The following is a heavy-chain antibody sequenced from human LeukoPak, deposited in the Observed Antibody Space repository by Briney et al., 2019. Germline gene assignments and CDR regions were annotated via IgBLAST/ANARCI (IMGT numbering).Heavy chain of an antibody. J-gene: IGHJ6*03. CDR1: GGTFSSYA. V-gene: IGHV1-69*05. CDR3: AREMGGAALSYYYMDV. CDR2: IIPIFGTA. Sequence: GASVKVSCKASGGTFSSYAISRVRQAPGQGLEWMGGIIPIFGTANYAQKFQGRVTITTDESTSTAHMELSSLRSEDTAVYYCAREMGGAALSYYYMDVWGKGATVTVSS. D-gene: IGHD6-6*01.